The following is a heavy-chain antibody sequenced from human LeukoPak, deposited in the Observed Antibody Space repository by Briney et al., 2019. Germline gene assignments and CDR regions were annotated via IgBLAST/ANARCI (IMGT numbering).Heavy chain of an antibody. CDR1: GGSFSGYY. J-gene: IGHJ5*02. V-gene: IGHV4-34*01. CDR2: INHSGST. CDR3: ARGITIFGVVIMIGWFDP. Sequence: SETLSLTCAVYGGSFSGYYWSWIRQPPGKGLEWIGEINHSGSTNYNPSLKSRVTISVDTSKNQFSLKLSSVTAADTAVYYCARGITIFGVVIMIGWFDPWGQGTLVTVSS. D-gene: IGHD3-3*01.